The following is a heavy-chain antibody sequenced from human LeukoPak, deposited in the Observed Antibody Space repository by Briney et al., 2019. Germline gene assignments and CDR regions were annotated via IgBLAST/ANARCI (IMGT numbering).Heavy chain of an antibody. CDR3: ARKENVYYYFDY. CDR1: GYSITGSSW. Sequence: PSETLSLTCAVSGYSITGSSWWGWIRQPPGKGLEWIGYIYHSGTTYYNPSLQSRVTMSVDTSKNQFSLKLSSVTAVDTAVYYCARKENVYYYFDYWGQGTLATVSS. CDR2: IYHSGTT. D-gene: IGHD3-10*01. V-gene: IGHV4-28*01. J-gene: IGHJ4*02.